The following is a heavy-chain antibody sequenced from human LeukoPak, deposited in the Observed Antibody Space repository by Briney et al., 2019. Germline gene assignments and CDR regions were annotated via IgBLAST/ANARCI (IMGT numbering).Heavy chain of an antibody. V-gene: IGHV3-23*01. Sequence: QTGGSLRLSCAASGFTFSDYYMSWIRQAPGKGLEWVSAISGSGDNTYYADSVKGRFTVSRDNSKNTLYVQMKSLRAEDTAVYYCAKDFVVVPGNVNYFDYWGQGTLVTVSS. D-gene: IGHD2-21*02. J-gene: IGHJ4*02. CDR3: AKDFVVVPGNVNYFDY. CDR1: GFTFSDYY. CDR2: ISGSGDNT.